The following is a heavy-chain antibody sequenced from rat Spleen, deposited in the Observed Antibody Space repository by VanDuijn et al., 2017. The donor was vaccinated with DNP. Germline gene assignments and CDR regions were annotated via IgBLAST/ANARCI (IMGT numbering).Heavy chain of an antibody. CDR1: GFTFSDYN. CDR2: ISFDGSST. V-gene: IGHV5-7*01. CDR3: ARNDYDRPNDFYGMDV. J-gene: IGHJ4*01. Sequence: EVQLVESGGGLVQPGRSLKLSCAASGFTFSDYNMAWVRQAPKKGLEWVATISFDGSSTFYRDSVKGRVTISRENAKSVLFLQMGSLRSEDTATYYCARNDYDRPNDFYGMDVWGQGTSVIVSS. D-gene: IGHD1-12*01.